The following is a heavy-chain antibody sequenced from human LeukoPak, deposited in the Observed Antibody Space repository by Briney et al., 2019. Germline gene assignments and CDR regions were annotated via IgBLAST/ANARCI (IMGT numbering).Heavy chain of an antibody. J-gene: IGHJ5*02. D-gene: IGHD3-10*01. CDR2: ISAYNGNT. CDR3: ARDSPAVGPGTVMINWFDP. CDR1: GYTFTSYG. Sequence: ASVKVSCKASGYTFTSYGISWVRQAPGQGLEWMGWISAYNGNTNYAQKLQGRVTMTTDTSTSTAYMELRSLRSDDTAVYYCARDSPAVGPGTVMINWFDPWGQGTLVTVSS. V-gene: IGHV1-18*01.